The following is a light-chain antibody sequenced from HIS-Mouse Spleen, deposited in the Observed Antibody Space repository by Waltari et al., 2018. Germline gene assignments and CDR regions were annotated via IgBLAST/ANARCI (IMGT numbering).Light chain of an antibody. V-gene: IGLV1-47*01. J-gene: IGLJ3*02. CDR2: RNN. CDR1: SSNIGSNY. CDR3: AAWDDSLSGRV. Sequence: QSVLTQPPSASGTPGQRVTISCSGSSSNIGSNYVYWYQQLPGTAPKLLIYRNNRRPSGVPDRFSGSKSGTSGSLAIRGVRSEDEADYYCAAWDDSLSGRVFGGGTKLTVL.